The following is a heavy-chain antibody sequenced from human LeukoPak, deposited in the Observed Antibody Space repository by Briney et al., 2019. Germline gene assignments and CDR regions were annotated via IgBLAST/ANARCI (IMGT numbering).Heavy chain of an antibody. D-gene: IGHD6-13*01. CDR1: GYTFTGYY. V-gene: IGHV1-2*02. J-gene: IGHJ1*01. CDR2: INPNSGGT. CDR3: ARPRQLVQWRYFQH. Sequence: ASVMVSCKASGYTFTGYYMHWVRQAPGQGLEWMGWINPNSGGTNYAQKFQGRVTMTRDTSISTAYMELSRLRSDDTAVYYCARPRQLVQWRYFQHWGQGTLVTVSS.